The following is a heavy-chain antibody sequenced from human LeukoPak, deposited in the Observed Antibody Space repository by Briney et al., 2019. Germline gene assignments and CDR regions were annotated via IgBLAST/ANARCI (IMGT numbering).Heavy chain of an antibody. D-gene: IGHD2-2*02. CDR1: GFTFSTYG. Sequence: GGSLRLSCAASGFTFSTYGMHWVRQAPGKGLEWMAVISYDGINKDYADSVKGRFTISRDNSKNTLYLQMNSLRAEDTAVYYCASVYCSSTSCYNAPDFDYWGQGTLVTVSS. CDR2: ISYDGINK. J-gene: IGHJ4*02. CDR3: ASVYCSSTSCYNAPDFDY. V-gene: IGHV3-30*03.